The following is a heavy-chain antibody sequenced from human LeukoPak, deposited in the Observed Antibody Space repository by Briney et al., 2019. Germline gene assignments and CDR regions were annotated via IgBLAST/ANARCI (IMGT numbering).Heavy chain of an antibody. Sequence: SETLSLTCTVSGASISSYYWGWIRQPPGKGLEWIGYIYYTGSTNYNPSLKSRVTISVDTSKNQFSLRLSSVTAADTALYYCARGVSDSGGSYYFDYWGQGTLVTVSS. CDR3: ARGVSDSGGSYYFDY. J-gene: IGHJ4*02. CDR2: IYYTGST. D-gene: IGHD3-22*01. CDR1: GASISSYY. V-gene: IGHV4-59*01.